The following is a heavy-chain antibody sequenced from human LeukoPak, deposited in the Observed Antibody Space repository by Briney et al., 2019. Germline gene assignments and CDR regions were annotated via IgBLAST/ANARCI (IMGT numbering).Heavy chain of an antibody. CDR3: ARFDWVEMATIFDY. Sequence: GASVKVSCKASGYTFTSYDINWVRQATGQGLEWMGWINPNSGGTNYAQKFQGRVTMTRDTSISTAYMELSRLRSDDTAVYYCARFDWVEMATIFDYWGQGTLVTVSS. V-gene: IGHV1-2*02. J-gene: IGHJ4*02. D-gene: IGHD5-24*01. CDR2: INPNSGGT. CDR1: GYTFTSYD.